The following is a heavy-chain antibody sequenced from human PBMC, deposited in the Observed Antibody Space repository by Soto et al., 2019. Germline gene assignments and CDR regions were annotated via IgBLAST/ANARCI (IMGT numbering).Heavy chain of an antibody. CDR1: GGSVSSYY. D-gene: IGHD4-4*01. J-gene: IGHJ4*02. CDR3: ARHSNRNYGLYYFDY. V-gene: IGHV4-59*08. Sequence: LETLSLTCPVFGGSVSSYYWSWIRQSPGKGLEWIGYIYYSGSTKYKPSLMSRVTISVDTSKNQFSLKVSSATAADTAVYYCARHSNRNYGLYYFDYWGLGALVTVSS. CDR2: IYYSGST.